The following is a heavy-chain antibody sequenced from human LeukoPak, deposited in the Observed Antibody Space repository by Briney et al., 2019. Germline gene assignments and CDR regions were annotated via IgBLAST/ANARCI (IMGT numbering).Heavy chain of an antibody. CDR3: ARNSYGYSPSPHAFDI. V-gene: IGHV3-7*01. CDR1: GFTFSSYW. Sequence: SGGSLRLSCAASGFTFSSYWMSWVRQAPGKGLEWVANIKQDGSEKYYVDSVKGRFTISRDNAKNSLYLQMNSLRAEDTAVYYCARNSYGYSPSPHAFDIWGQGTMVTVSS. D-gene: IGHD5-18*01. CDR2: IKQDGSEK. J-gene: IGHJ3*02.